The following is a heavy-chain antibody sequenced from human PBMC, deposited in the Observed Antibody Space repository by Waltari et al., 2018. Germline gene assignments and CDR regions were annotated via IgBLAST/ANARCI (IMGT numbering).Heavy chain of an antibody. CDR1: GFTFGSYG. D-gene: IGHD1-26*01. CDR2: IWSDGSNK. Sequence: QVHLVESGGGVVQPGRSLRLSCAASGFTFGSYGMHWGRQAPGKGLEWVAVIWSDGSNKKYADSVKGRFTISRDNSKNTLYLQMNSLSAEDTAVYYCTGDEGGAPFDPWGQGTLVTVSS. CDR3: TGDEGGAPFDP. V-gene: IGHV3-33*01. J-gene: IGHJ5*02.